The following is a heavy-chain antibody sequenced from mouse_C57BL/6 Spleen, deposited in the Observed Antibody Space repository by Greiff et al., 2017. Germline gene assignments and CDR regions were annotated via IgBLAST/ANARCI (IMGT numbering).Heavy chain of an antibody. CDR2: ISDGGSYT. CDR1: GFTFSSYA. Sequence: EVKVVESGGGLVKPGGSLKLSCAASGFTFSSYAMSWVRQTPEKRLEWVATISDGGSYTYYPDNVKGRFTISRDNAKNNLYLQMSHLKSEDTAMYYCARGGGNPFDYWGQGTTLTVSS. J-gene: IGHJ2*01. V-gene: IGHV5-4*03. CDR3: ARGGGNPFDY. D-gene: IGHD2-1*01.